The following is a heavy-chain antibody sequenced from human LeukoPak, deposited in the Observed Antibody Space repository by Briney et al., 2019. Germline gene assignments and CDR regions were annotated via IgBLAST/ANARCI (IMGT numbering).Heavy chain of an antibody. D-gene: IGHD4-23*01. Sequence: PGKSLRLSCAASGFTFSGYGMHWVRQAPGKGLEWVALIWYDGTGKYYADSVKGRFTISRDNSKNTLYLQMNSLRADDTAVYFCARDYGGNSYGLDVWGQGTTVTVSS. CDR1: GFTFSGYG. CDR2: IWYDGTGK. J-gene: IGHJ6*02. CDR3: ARDYGGNSYGLDV. V-gene: IGHV3-33*01.